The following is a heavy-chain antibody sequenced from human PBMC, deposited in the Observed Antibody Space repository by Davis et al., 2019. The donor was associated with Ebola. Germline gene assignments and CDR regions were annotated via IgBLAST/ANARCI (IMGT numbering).Heavy chain of an antibody. J-gene: IGHJ4*02. CDR1: GFTFSSYA. Sequence: GESLKISCAASGFTFSSYAMSWVRQAQGQGLEWVPAISGSGGSTYYADSVKGRFTISRDNAKNSLYLQMNSLRAEDTAVYYCARDRWNGDYLFDYWGQGTLVTVSS. V-gene: IGHV3-23*01. CDR3: ARDRWNGDYLFDY. D-gene: IGHD4-17*01. CDR2: ISGSGGST.